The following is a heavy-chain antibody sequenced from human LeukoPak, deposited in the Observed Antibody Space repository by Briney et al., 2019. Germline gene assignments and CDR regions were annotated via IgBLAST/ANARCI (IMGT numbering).Heavy chain of an antibody. CDR3: ARDEGSPPDGWFDP. Sequence: PGGSLRLSCAASGFTFSSYAMHWVRQAPGKGLEWVAVMSYDGSNKYYADSVKGRFTISRDNSKNTLYLQMNSLRAEDTAVYYCARDEGSPPDGWFDPWGQGTLVTVSS. J-gene: IGHJ5*02. CDR1: GFTFSSYA. D-gene: IGHD5-24*01. CDR2: MSYDGSNK. V-gene: IGHV3-30*04.